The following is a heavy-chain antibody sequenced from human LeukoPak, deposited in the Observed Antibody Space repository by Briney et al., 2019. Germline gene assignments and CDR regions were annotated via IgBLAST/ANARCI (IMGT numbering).Heavy chain of an antibody. CDR2: INYNGAIT. CDR3: ARDRLGPSFSVSHFDL. CDR1: GFTIVDYG. Sequence: TAGSLRLSCATSGFTIVDYGLSWVRRAPGKGLERLCAINYNGAITGYADVVKGRFTISRDNAKTSLYLRMDSLRAEYTAVYYCARDRLGPSFSVSHFDLWGQGALVTVSS. D-gene: IGHD3-16*01. J-gene: IGHJ4*02. V-gene: IGHV3-20*04.